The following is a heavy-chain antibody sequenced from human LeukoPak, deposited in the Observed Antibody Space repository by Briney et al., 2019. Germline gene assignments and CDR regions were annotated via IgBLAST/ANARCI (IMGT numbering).Heavy chain of an antibody. Sequence: GGSLRLSGAASAFTCSSFSMNWVGQAPGQGLEGVSSISSSSSYILYADSVKGRFTVSRDNAKNSLYLQMNSQRAEDTAVYYCARDRGVQLARVEMATPNDYWGQGPLVTVSS. CDR1: AFTCSSFS. D-gene: IGHD5-24*01. CDR2: ISSSSSYI. CDR3: ARDRGVQLARVEMATPNDY. J-gene: IGHJ4*02. V-gene: IGHV3-21*01.